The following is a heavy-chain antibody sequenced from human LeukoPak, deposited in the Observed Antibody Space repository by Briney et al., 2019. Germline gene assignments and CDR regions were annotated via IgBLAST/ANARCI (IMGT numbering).Heavy chain of an antibody. Sequence: ASVKVSCKASGGTFSSYAINWVRQAPGQGLEWLSWIDTYNGNTNYVQKLQDRVTVTTDTSTSTAYMELRSLRSDDTAVYYCARDQDINRGFFQPGGYWGQGTLVTVSS. V-gene: IGHV1-18*01. CDR3: ARDQDINRGFFQPGGY. CDR2: IDTYNGNT. J-gene: IGHJ4*02. CDR1: GGTFSSYA. D-gene: IGHD1-14*01.